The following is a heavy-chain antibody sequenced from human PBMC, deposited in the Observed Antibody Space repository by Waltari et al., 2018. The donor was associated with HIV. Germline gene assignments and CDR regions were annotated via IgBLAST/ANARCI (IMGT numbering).Heavy chain of an antibody. Sequence: QVQLQESGPGPVKPSETLSLTCGVSGYSLTNGYYWGWIRQPPGKGLEWIGITYYVWHTYYNPSLKSRVTISVDTSKNQFSLKVTSVTAADTAVYYCARKIPEGHAFDSWGQGTLVTVSS. CDR1: GYSLTNGYY. CDR3: ARKIPEGHAFDS. CDR2: TYYVWHT. D-gene: IGHD2-2*01. J-gene: IGHJ4*02. V-gene: IGHV4-38-2*01.